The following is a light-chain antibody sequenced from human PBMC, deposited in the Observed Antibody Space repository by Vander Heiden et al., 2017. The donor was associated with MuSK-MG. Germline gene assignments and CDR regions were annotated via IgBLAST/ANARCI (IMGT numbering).Light chain of an antibody. Sequence: DIQMTQSPSSLSASVGDRVTITCRASQGISNYLAWYQQKPGKGPKLLIYAASTLQSGVPSRFSGSGYGTDFTLTISSLQPEDVAAYYCQKYNSAPPYTFGQGTKMEIK. CDR2: AAS. CDR3: QKYNSAPPYT. V-gene: IGKV1-27*01. J-gene: IGKJ2*01. CDR1: QGISNY.